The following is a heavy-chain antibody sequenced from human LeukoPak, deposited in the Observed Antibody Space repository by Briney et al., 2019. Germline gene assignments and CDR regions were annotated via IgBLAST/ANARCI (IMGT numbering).Heavy chain of an antibody. CDR2: MNPNSGNT. CDR1: GYTFTGYY. J-gene: IGHJ4*02. CDR3: ALAPYGSGRFID. V-gene: IGHV1-8*02. D-gene: IGHD3-10*01. Sequence: GASVKVSCKASGYTFTGYYMHWVRQAPGQGLEWMGWMNPNSGNTGYAQKFQGRVTMTRNTSISTAYMELSSLRSEDTAVYYCALAPYGSGRFIDWGQGTLVTVSS.